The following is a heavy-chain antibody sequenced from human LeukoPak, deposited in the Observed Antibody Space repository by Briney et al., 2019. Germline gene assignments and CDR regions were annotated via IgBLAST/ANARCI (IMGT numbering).Heavy chain of an antibody. V-gene: IGHV3-48*03. J-gene: IGHJ4*02. CDR1: GCTFSSYE. CDR2: ISSSGSTI. Sequence: PGGSLRLSCAASGCTFSSYEMNWVRQAPGKGLEWVSYISSSGSTIYYADSVKGRFTISRDNAKNSLYLQMNSLRAEDTAVYYCAREGYDSSGYYYWGQGTLVTVSS. CDR3: AREGYDSSGYYY. D-gene: IGHD3-22*01.